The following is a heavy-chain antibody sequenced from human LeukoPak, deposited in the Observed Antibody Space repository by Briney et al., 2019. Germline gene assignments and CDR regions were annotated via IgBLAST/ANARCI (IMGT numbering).Heavy chain of an antibody. Sequence: GASVKVSCKASGYTFTGYYMYWVRQAPGQGLEWMGWINPNSGGTNYAQKFQGRVTMTRDTSISTAYMELSRLRSDDTAVYYCARDSNLEWLLYSAFDIWGQGTMVTVSS. J-gene: IGHJ3*02. CDR2: INPNSGGT. V-gene: IGHV1-2*02. CDR3: ARDSNLEWLLYSAFDI. CDR1: GYTFTGYY. D-gene: IGHD3-3*01.